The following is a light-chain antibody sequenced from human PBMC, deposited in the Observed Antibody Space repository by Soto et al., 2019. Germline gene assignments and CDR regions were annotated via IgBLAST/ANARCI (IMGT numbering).Light chain of an antibody. J-gene: IGLJ1*01. Sequence: QSVLTQPPSVSAAPGQKVTISCSGSSSNIGNNYVSWYQQLPGTAPKLLIYDNNKRPSGIPDRFSDSKSGTSATLGITGLQTGDEADYYCRTWDSSLSAYVFGTGTKVTVL. V-gene: IGLV1-51*01. CDR3: RTWDSSLSAYV. CDR2: DNN. CDR1: SSNIGNNY.